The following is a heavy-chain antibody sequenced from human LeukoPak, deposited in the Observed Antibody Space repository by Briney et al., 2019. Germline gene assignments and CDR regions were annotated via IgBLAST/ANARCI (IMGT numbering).Heavy chain of an antibody. V-gene: IGHV4-39*07. Sequence: KPSETLSLTCTVSGGSISSSSYYWGWIRQPPGKGLEWIGSIYYSGSTYYNPSLKSRVTISVDTSKNQFSLKLSSVTTADTAVYYCARYDYVWGSYRSGAFDIWGQGTMVTVSS. J-gene: IGHJ3*02. CDR1: GGSISSSSYY. D-gene: IGHD3-16*02. CDR2: IYYSGST. CDR3: ARYDYVWGSYRSGAFDI.